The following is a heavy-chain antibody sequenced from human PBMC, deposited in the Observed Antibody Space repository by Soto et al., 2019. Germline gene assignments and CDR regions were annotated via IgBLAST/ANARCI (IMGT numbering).Heavy chain of an antibody. CDR1: GGNCVDYA. CDR2: ISPSSSPI. CDR3: RGAFSGMDV. Sequence: RVWCTAAGGNCVDYAVRWIRQATGKGLEWVSYISPSSSPIYHADSVKGRFTISRDNAKNSLYLQMNNLRAEDPAVYYCRGAFSGMDVWRHRTTVPVSS. V-gene: IGHV3-11*01. J-gene: IGHJ6*02. D-gene: IGHD1-26*01.